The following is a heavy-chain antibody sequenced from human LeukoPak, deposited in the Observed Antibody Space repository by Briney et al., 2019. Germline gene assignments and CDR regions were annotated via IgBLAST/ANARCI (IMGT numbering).Heavy chain of an antibody. J-gene: IGHJ4*02. V-gene: IGHV1-2*06. D-gene: IGHD6-13*01. CDR3: ARGLGSSSYKGVY. Sequence: ASVKVSCKASGYTFTGYYMHWVRQAPGQGLEWMGRINPNSGGTNYAQKFQGRVTMTRDTSISTAYMELSRLRSDDTAVYYCARGLGSSSYKGVYWGQGTLVTVSS. CDR1: GYTFTGYY. CDR2: INPNSGGT.